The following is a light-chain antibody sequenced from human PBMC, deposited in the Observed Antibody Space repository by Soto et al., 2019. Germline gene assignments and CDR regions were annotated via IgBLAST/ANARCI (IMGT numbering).Light chain of an antibody. V-gene: IGKV1-5*03. CDR2: KTS. J-gene: IGKJ1*01. CDR1: QSISSW. Sequence: DIQLTQSPSTLSASVGDRVTITCRASQSISSWLAWYQQKPGKAPKFLIYKTSNLESGVPSRFSGSGSGTKFTLTISSLQPDDFATYSCQYYNNYCWTFGQGTKVEIK. CDR3: QYYNNYCWT.